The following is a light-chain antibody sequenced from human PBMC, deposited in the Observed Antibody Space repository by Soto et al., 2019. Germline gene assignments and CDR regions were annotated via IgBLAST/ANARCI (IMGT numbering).Light chain of an antibody. J-gene: IGKJ2*01. CDR2: ETS. V-gene: IGKV3-20*01. Sequence: EIVLTQSPGTVSLSPGERAILSCRASQSFANNYFAWYQQKPGQAPRLLIYETSSRGTGIPDRFSGGGSGTDFTLTISRLEPEDFAVYYCQQYGSSPYTFGQGTKLEIK. CDR1: QSFANNY. CDR3: QQYGSSPYT.